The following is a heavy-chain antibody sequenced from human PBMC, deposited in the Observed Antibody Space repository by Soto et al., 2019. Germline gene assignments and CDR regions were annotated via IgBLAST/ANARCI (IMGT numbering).Heavy chain of an antibody. V-gene: IGHV4-30-2*01. Sequence: SETLSLTCAVSGGSISSGGYSWSWIRQPPGKGLEWIGYIYHSGSTYYNPSLKSRCTISVDRSKNQSSLKLSSVTAEDTAVYYCARDERDYGSSGYYYWFDPWGQGTLVTASS. CDR3: ARDERDYGSSGYYYWFDP. CDR2: IYHSGST. J-gene: IGHJ5*02. D-gene: IGHD3-22*01. CDR1: GGSISSGGYS.